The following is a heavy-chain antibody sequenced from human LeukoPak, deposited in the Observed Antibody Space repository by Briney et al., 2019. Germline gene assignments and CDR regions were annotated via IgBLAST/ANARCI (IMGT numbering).Heavy chain of an antibody. J-gene: IGHJ5*02. CDR1: GGSFSGYY. V-gene: IGHV4-34*01. D-gene: IGHD6-13*01. CDR2: IYYSGST. Sequence: PSETLSLTCAVYGGSFSGYYWSWIRQPPGKGLEWIGSIYYSGSTYYNPSLKSRVTISVDTSKNQFSLILSSVTAADTAVYYCARHLVYSWFDPWGQGTLVTVSS. CDR3: ARHLVYSWFDP.